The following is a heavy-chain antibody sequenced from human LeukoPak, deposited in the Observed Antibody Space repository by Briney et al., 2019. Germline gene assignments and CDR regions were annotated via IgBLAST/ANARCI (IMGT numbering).Heavy chain of an antibody. CDR3: ARDFSSGWFDY. Sequence: GGSLRLSCAASGVTFGTYWTNWVRHAPGKGLEWVANINQTGGEKSYVDSVKGRFTISRVNAKNSLYLQMTSLRAEDTAVYYCARDFSSGWFDYWGQGTMVTVSS. D-gene: IGHD6-19*01. V-gene: IGHV3-7*01. CDR1: GVTFGTYW. CDR2: INQTGGEK. J-gene: IGHJ4*02.